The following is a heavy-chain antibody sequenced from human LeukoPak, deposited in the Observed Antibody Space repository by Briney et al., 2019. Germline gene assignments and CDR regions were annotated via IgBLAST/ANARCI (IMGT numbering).Heavy chain of an antibody. D-gene: IGHD3-10*01. CDR1: GGSISGYY. CDR2: VHYSGNT. Sequence: SETLSLTCTVSGGSISGYYWSWIRQPPGKGLEWIGFVHYSGNTKYNPSLQSRVTMSVDTSKNQFSLKLSSVTAADTAVYYCARGSRSPEGGLLYVYWGQGTLVTVSS. J-gene: IGHJ4*02. CDR3: ARGSRSPEGGLLYVY. V-gene: IGHV4-59*12.